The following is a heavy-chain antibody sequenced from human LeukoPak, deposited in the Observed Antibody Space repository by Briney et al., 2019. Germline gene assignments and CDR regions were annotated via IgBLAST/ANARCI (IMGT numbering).Heavy chain of an antibody. D-gene: IGHD3-22*01. CDR2: IYLSGST. CDR3: ARGLRPYYYDSSSYYYVGNYFDY. Sequence: SETLSLTCAVSGYSISSGYYWGWIRQPPGKGLEWIGSIYLSGSTYYNPSLKSRVTISVDTSKNQFSLKLSSVTAADTAVYYCARGLRPYYYDSSSYYYVGNYFDYWGQGTLVTVSS. V-gene: IGHV4-38-2*01. J-gene: IGHJ4*02. CDR1: GYSISSGYY.